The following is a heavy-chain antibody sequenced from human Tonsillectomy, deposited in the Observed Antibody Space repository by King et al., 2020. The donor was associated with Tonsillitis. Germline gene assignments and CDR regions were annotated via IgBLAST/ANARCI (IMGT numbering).Heavy chain of an antibody. J-gene: IGHJ5*02. CDR1: GFTFSSYW. Sequence: VQLVESGGGLVQPGGSLRLSCAASGFTFSSYWMTWVRQAPGKGLEWVANIKQDGSEKYFVDSVKGRFTISRDNAKNSLYLQMNSLRAEDTAVYYCAREKTTVTPGWFDPWGQGTLVTVSS. CDR2: IKQDGSEK. D-gene: IGHD4-17*01. CDR3: AREKTTVTPGWFDP. V-gene: IGHV3-7*04.